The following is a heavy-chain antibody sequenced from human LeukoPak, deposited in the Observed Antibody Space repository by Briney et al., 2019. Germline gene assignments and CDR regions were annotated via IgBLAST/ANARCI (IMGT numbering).Heavy chain of an antibody. CDR1: GGSISSYH. J-gene: IGHJ6*02. CDR2: IYYNGST. V-gene: IGHV4-59*12. CDR3: ARRKGYCSGGSCYPAKKDYYYYGMDV. Sequence: SETLSLTCTVSGGSISSYHWSWVRQPPGKGLEWIGYIYYNGSTNYNPSLKSRVTISVDTSKNQFSLKLSSVTAADTAVYYCARRKGYCSGGSCYPAKKDYYYYGMDVWGQGTTVTVSS. D-gene: IGHD2-15*01.